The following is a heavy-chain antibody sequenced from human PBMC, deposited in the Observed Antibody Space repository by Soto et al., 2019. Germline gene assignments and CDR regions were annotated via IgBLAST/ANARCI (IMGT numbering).Heavy chain of an antibody. V-gene: IGHV4-34*10. CDR2: INASGRP. D-gene: IGHD3-10*01. CDR3: ARDSVGTGWFDP. Sequence: QVQLQESGPGPVEPSETLSLTCSVYGGSFSSHYWSWIRQPPGKGLEWIGEINASGRPTYNPSLTSRITISVDTSKNQFSLNLTSVTAADTAVYYCARDSVGTGWFDPWGQGTLVTVSS. J-gene: IGHJ5*02. CDR1: GGSFSSHY.